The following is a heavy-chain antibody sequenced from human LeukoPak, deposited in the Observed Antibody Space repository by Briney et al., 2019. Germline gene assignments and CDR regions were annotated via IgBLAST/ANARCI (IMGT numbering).Heavy chain of an antibody. J-gene: IGHJ4*02. CDR2: INHSGST. V-gene: IGHV4-30-4*08. CDR3: ARGPPDDSSGYCPLGY. CDR1: GGSISSGDYY. Sequence: SQTLSLTCTVSGGSISSGDYYWSWIRQPPGKGLEWIGEINHSGSTNYNPSLKSRVTISVDTSKNQFSLKLSSVTAADTAVYYCARGPPDDSSGYCPLGYWGQGTLVTVSS. D-gene: IGHD3-22*01.